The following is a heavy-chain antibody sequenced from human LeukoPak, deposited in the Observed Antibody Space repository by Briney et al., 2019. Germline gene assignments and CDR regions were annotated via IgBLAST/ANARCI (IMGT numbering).Heavy chain of an antibody. CDR1: GGSISISSYY. CDR2: AYLSGST. CDR3: ARHRIYNWNYPIWFDP. D-gene: IGHD1-7*01. V-gene: IGHV4-39*01. J-gene: IGHJ5*02. Sequence: SETLSLTCTVSGGSISISSYYWGWIRQPPGKGLEWIGRAYLSGSTYYNPSLKSRVTISVDTSKNQFSLKVSSVTAADTALYYCARHRIYNWNYPIWFDPWGQGTLVTVSS.